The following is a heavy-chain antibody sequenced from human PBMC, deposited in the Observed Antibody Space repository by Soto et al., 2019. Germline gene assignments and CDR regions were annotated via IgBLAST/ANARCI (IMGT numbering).Heavy chain of an antibody. V-gene: IGHV3-23*01. CDR2: ISGSGGTT. J-gene: IGHJ4*02. CDR3: ANRQLDYFDY. D-gene: IGHD6-13*01. CDR1: GFTFNNYA. Sequence: EVQLLESGGGLVQPGGSLRLSCAASGFTFNNYAMSWVRQAPGKGLEWDSSISGSGGTTYYADSVKGRFTISRDNSKNTLYLQMNSLRAEDTAVYYCANRQLDYFDYWGQGTLVTVSS.